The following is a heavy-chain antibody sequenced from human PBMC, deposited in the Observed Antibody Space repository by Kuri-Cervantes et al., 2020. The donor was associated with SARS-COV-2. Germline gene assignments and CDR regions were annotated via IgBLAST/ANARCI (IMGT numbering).Heavy chain of an antibody. J-gene: IGHJ4*02. D-gene: IGHD4-23*01. CDR3: PRFPVVTRSW. CDR2: INPNSGGT. Sequence: ASVKVSCKASGYTFTGYYMHWVRQAPGQGLEWMGRINPNSGGTNYAQKFQGRVTMSRDTSISTAYMELSRLRSDYTAVYYCPRFPVVTRSWWGQGTLVTVSS. CDR1: GYTFTGYY. V-gene: IGHV1-2*06.